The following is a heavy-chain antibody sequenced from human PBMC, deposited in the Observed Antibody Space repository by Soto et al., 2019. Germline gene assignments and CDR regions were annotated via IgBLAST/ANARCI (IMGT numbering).Heavy chain of an antibody. J-gene: IGHJ6*03. V-gene: IGHV4-39*01. CDR2: IYYSGST. Sequence: QLQLQESGPGLVKPSETLSLTCTVSGGSISSSSYYWGWIRQPPGKGLEWIGSIYYSGSTYYNPSLKSRVTISVDTSKNQFSLKLSSVTAADTAVYYCARGTKAYYYYYMDVWGKGTTVTVSS. CDR3: ARGTKAYYYYYMDV. D-gene: IGHD2-2*01. CDR1: GGSISSSSYY.